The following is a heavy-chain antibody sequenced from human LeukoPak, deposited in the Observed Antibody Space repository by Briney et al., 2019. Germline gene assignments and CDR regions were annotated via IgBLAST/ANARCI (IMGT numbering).Heavy chain of an antibody. CDR1: GYTFSDYY. CDR2: ISTYNGNT. Sequence: GASVKVSCKASGYTFSDYYMHWLRQAPGQGPEWMGWISTYNGNTKYAEKFQGRVTMTTDTPTSTAYMELRSLRSDDTAVYYCARDEDYGIFVNVDYWGQGTLVTVSS. J-gene: IGHJ4*02. D-gene: IGHD4-17*01. CDR3: ARDEDYGIFVNVDY. V-gene: IGHV1-18*04.